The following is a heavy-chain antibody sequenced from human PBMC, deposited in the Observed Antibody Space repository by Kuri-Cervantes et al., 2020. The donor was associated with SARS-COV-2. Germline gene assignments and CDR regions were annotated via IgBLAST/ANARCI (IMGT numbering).Heavy chain of an antibody. D-gene: IGHD3-10*01. Sequence: ASVKVSCKASGGTFSSYDISWVRQAPGQGLEWMGMVKTNSGNTLYAQIFQGRVTMTTETSTNTAYMELRSLRSDDTAVYYCARYFGFGEFSDYFDYWGQGTLVTVSS. J-gene: IGHJ4*02. CDR1: GGTFSSYD. V-gene: IGHV1-18*01. CDR3: ARYFGFGEFSDYFDY. CDR2: VKTNSGNT.